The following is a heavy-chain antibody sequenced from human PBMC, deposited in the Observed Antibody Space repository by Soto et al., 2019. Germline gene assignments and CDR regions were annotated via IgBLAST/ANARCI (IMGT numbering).Heavy chain of an antibody. CDR1: GGSISSYY. D-gene: IGHD2-8*01. V-gene: IGHV4-59*01. Sequence: SETLSLTCTVSGGSISSYYWSWIRQPPGKGLEWIGYIYYSGSTNYNPSLKSRVTISVDTSKNQFSLKLSSVTAADTAVYYCARRYAGNFEYWGQGTLVTVSS. J-gene: IGHJ4*02. CDR3: ARRYAGNFEY. CDR2: IYYSGST.